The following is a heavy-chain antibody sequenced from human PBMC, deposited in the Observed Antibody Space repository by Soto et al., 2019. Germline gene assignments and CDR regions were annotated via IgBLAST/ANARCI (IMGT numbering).Heavy chain of an antibody. CDR1: GYTFTGYY. D-gene: IGHD3-10*01. CDR3: ARDDIWFGEFIDY. J-gene: IGHJ4*02. Sequence: ASVKVSCKASGYTFTGYYMHWVRQAPGQGLEWMGWINPNSGGTNYAQKFQGGVTMTSDTSISTAYMELSRLRSDDTAVYYCARDDIWFGEFIDYWGQGXLVTVPS. V-gene: IGHV1-2*02. CDR2: INPNSGGT.